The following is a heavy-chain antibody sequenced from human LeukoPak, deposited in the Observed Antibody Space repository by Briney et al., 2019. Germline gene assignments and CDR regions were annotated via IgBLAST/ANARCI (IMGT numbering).Heavy chain of an antibody. D-gene: IGHD1-26*01. CDR2: IYYSGST. J-gene: IGHJ4*02. Sequence: SETLSLTCTVSGGSISSSSYYWGWIRQPPGTGLEWIGSIYYSGSTYYNPSLKSRVTISVDTSKNQFSLKLSSVTAADMAVYYCARHGSHSGSYHFDYWGQGTLVTVSS. CDR1: GGSISSSSYY. CDR3: ARHGSHSGSYHFDY. V-gene: IGHV4-39*01.